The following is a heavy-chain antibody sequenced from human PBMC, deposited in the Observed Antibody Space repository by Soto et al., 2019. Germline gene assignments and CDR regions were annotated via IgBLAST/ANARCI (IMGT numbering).Heavy chain of an antibody. CDR3: ARRGSGSYYDY. CDR1: GFTFSSYA. J-gene: IGHJ4*02. Sequence: EVQLLESGGGLVQPGGSLRLSCAASGFTFSSYAMRWVRQAPGKGLEWVSAISGSGGSTYYADSVKGRFTISRDNSKNTLYLQMTCLRAEDTAVYYCARRGSGSYYDYWGQGTLVTVSS. CDR2: ISGSGGST. D-gene: IGHD1-26*01. V-gene: IGHV3-23*01.